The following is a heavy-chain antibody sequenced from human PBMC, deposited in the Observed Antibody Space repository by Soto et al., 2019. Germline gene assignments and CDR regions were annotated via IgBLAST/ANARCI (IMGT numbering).Heavy chain of an antibody. CDR2: IRRRANSYTT. D-gene: IGHD3-9*01. V-gene: IGHV3-72*01. J-gene: IGHJ4*02. Sequence: PGGSLRLSCVGSGFTFTDHYMDWVRQAPGKGLEWVVRIRRRANSYTTVNAASVKGRFTLSRDDSKNSIYQQMNSLKIEDTAVYYCARGPDVLTGYYGPNEYWGQGTLVTVSS. CDR3: ARGPDVLTGYYGPNEY. CDR1: GFTFTDHY.